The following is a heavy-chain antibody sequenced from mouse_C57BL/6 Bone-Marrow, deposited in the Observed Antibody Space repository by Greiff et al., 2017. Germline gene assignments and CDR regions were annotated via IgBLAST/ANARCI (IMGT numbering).Heavy chain of an antibody. D-gene: IGHD1-1*01. J-gene: IGHJ1*03. CDR2: INPGSGGT. Sequence: QVQLQQSGAELVRPGTSVKVSCKASGYAFTNYLIEWVKQRPGQGLEWIGVINPGSGGTNYNEKFKGKATLTADKSSSTAYIQLSSLTSEDSAVYFCARVIYYYGSSYVYWYFDVWGTGTTVTVSS. CDR3: ARVIYYYGSSYVYWYFDV. CDR1: GYAFTNYL. V-gene: IGHV1-54*01.